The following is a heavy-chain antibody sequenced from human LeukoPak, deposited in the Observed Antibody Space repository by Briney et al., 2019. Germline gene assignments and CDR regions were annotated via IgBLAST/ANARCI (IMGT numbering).Heavy chain of an antibody. CDR2: ISAANGNT. Sequence: GASVKVSCAASGYNFGIFGISWLRQAPGQGLEWMGWISAANGNTNYAQNLQGRVTMTTDTSTSTAYMELRSLRADDTAVYYCARVGVVVPAAWFDPWGQGTLVTVSS. V-gene: IGHV1-18*01. CDR1: GYNFGIFG. CDR3: ARVGVVVPAAWFDP. D-gene: IGHD2-2*01. J-gene: IGHJ5*02.